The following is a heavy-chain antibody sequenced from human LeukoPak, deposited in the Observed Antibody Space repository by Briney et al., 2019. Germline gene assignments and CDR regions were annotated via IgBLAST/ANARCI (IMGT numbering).Heavy chain of an antibody. D-gene: IGHD3/OR15-3a*01. V-gene: IGHV4-39*01. J-gene: IGHJ3*01. CDR2: TFYTGRT. CDR3: ARRRHNFDFYDV. CDR1: GDSIISDIYW. Sequence: PSETLSLTCTVSGDSIISDIYWWDWVRLPPGKGLEWIGATFYTGRTFYSPSLKSRVTISVDTSKNQFSLDLSSATAADTAVYYCARRRHNFDFYDVWGQGTRVTVSS.